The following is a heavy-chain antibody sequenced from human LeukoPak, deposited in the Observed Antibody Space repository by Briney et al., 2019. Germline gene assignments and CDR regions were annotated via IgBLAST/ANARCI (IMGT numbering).Heavy chain of an antibody. CDR1: GFAVSSKY. D-gene: IGHD6-13*01. CDR2: IYSGGST. Sequence: PGGSLRLSCAASGFAVSSKYVSWVRQAPGKGLEWVSVIYSGGSTYYADSVKGRFTISRGNSKNTLYLQMNSLRAEDTAVYYCARDLYSAGWFDLDYWGQGTLVTVSS. V-gene: IGHV3-53*01. CDR3: ARDLYSAGWFDLDY. J-gene: IGHJ4*02.